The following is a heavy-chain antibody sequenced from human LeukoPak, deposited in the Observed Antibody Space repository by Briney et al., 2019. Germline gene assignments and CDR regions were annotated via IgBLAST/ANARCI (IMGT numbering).Heavy chain of an antibody. V-gene: IGHV4-59*12. CDR1: GGSISSYY. D-gene: IGHD6-13*01. Sequence: PSETLSLTCTVSGGSISSYYWSWTRQPPGKGLEWIGYIHYSGNTNYNPSLKSRVTITVDTSKNQFSLKLSSVTAADTAVYYCVKDRRLTWYYYWGQGILVTV. CDR2: IHYSGNT. CDR3: VKDRRLTWYYY. J-gene: IGHJ4*02.